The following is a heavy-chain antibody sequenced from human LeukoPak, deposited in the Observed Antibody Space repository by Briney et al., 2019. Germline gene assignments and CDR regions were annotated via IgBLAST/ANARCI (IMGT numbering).Heavy chain of an antibody. V-gene: IGHV3-23*01. CDR3: AKDPVYTTVTTFPGFDI. J-gene: IGHJ3*02. CDR1: GFTFNNYA. Sequence: GGSLRLSCAASGFTFNNYAMSWVRQAPGKGLEWVSGISGSGDSTYDADSVKGRFTISRDNSKNTLSLHMNSLRAEDTAVYYCAKDPVYTTVTTFPGFDIWGQGTMVIVSS. D-gene: IGHD4-17*01. CDR2: ISGSGDST.